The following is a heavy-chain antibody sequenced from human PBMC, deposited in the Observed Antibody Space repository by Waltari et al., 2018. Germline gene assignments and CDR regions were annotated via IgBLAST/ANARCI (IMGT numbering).Heavy chain of an antibody. CDR2: IKQDGREK. J-gene: IGHJ3*02. V-gene: IGHV3-7*01. CDR3: ARDNGHHDYVWGSYREDNDAFDI. D-gene: IGHD3-16*02. Sequence: EVQLVESGGGLVQPGGSLRLSCAASGFTFSSYWMSWVRQAPGKGLEWVANIKQDGREKYYVDFGKGRFTIAGDNAKNSLYLQMNSLRAEDTAVYYCARDNGHHDYVWGSYREDNDAFDIWGQGTMVTVSS. CDR1: GFTFSSYW.